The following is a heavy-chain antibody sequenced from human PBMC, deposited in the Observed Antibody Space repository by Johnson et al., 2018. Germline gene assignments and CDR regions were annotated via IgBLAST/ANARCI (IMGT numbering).Heavy chain of an antibody. CDR3: AKDWYSSSWYGHFQY. D-gene: IGHD6-13*01. CDR1: GFTFSSYG. CDR2: ISYDGSNK. V-gene: IGHV3-30*18. Sequence: QVQLVQSGGGVVQPGRSLRLSCAASGFTFSSYGIHWVRQAPGKGLEWVAVISYDGSNKYYADSVKGRFTIPRDNSKNTLYLQMNSLRAEDTAVYYCAKDWYSSSWYGHFQYWGQGTLVTVSS. J-gene: IGHJ1*01.